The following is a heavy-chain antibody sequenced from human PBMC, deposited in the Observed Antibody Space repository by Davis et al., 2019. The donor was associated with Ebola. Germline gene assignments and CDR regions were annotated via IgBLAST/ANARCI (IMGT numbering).Heavy chain of an antibody. CDR1: GFTFSSYA. J-gene: IGHJ4*02. V-gene: IGHV3-23*01. D-gene: IGHD1-1*01. CDR3: AKGPETGRFEY. Sequence: GGSLRLSCPASGFTFSSYAMSWVRQAPGKGLEWVSAIAGSGGSTYHADSVKGRFTISRDNSKNTLYLQMKSLRAEDTAAYYCAKGPETGRFEYWGQGTLVTVSS. CDR2: IAGSGGST.